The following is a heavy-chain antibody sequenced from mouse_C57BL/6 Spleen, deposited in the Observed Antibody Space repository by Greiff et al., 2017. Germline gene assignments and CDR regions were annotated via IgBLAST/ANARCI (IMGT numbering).Heavy chain of an antibody. J-gene: IGHJ4*01. CDR1: GYTFTSYW. D-gene: IGHD1-1*01. V-gene: IGHV1-69*01. CDR2: IDPSGSYT. Sequence: QVQLQQPGAELVMPGASVKLSCKASGYTFTSYWMHWVKQRPGQGLEWIGEIDPSGSYTNYNQKFKGKSTLTVDKSSSTAYMQLSSLTSEDSAVYYGARDYYGPMEDWGKGTAVTVSS. CDR3: ARDYYGPMED.